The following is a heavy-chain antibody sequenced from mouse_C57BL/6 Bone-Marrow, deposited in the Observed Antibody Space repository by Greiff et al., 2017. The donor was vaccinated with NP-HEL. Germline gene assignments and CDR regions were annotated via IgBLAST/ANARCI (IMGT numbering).Heavy chain of an antibody. CDR2: ISDGGSYT. CDR1: GFTFSSYA. V-gene: IGHV5-4*03. J-gene: IGHJ2*01. D-gene: IGHD3-1*01. CDR3: ARGKLTRRGYHFDY. Sequence: EVKVVESGGGLVKPGGSLKLSCAASGFTFSSYAMSWVRQTPEKRLEWVATISDGGSYTYYPDNVKGRFTISRDNAKNNLYLQMSHLKSEDTAMYYCARGKLTRRGYHFDYWGQGTTLTVSS.